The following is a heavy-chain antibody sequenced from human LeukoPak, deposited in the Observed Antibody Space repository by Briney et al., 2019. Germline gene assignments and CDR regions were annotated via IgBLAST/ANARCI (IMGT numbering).Heavy chain of an antibody. CDR2: ISSSSSYI. CDR1: GFTFSSYS. J-gene: IGHJ4*02. V-gene: IGHV3-21*01. Sequence: GGSLRLSCAASGFTFSSYSMNWVRQAPGKGLEWVSSISSSSSYIYYADSVKGRFTISRDNAKNSLYLQMNSLRAEDTAVYYCARVAIKQTWIQLLPDYRGQGTLVTVSS. D-gene: IGHD5-18*01. CDR3: ARVAIKQTWIQLLPDY.